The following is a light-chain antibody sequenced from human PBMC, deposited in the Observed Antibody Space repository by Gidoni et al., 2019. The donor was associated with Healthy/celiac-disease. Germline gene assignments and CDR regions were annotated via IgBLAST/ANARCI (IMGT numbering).Light chain of an antibody. CDR1: SSNIGSNT. J-gene: IGLJ3*02. CDR2: SNN. CDR3: AAWDDSLNGFWV. Sequence: QSVLTQPPSASGTPGQRVTISCSGSSSNIGSNTVDWYQQLPGTAPKLLIYSNNQRPSGVPDRFSGSKSGTSASLAISGLQSKDEADYYCAAWDDSLNGFWVFGGGTKLTV. V-gene: IGLV1-44*01.